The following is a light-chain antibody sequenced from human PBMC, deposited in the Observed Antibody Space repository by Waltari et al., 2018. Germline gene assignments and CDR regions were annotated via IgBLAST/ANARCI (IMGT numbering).Light chain of an antibody. V-gene: IGLV2-23*02. J-gene: IGLJ2*01. CDR1: SSDVGNYKR. CDR2: AVS. CDR3: SSYAGSSKGV. Sequence: QSALTQPVSVSGSPGQSITISCTGTSSDVGNYKRVSWYQQHPGKASKLMIYAVSKRPSGVSDRFSGSKSGDMASLTISGLQPEDEAEYFCSSYAGSSKGVFGGGTKVTVL.